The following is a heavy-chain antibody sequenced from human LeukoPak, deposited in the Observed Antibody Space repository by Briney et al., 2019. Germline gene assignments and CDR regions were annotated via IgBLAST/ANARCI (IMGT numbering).Heavy chain of an antibody. CDR2: ISYDGSNK. CDR1: GFTFSSYG. J-gene: IGHJ6*02. D-gene: IGHD3-22*01. CDR3: AKDLEAGSMIGKSYYYYGMDV. Sequence: GRSLRLSCAASGFTFSSYGMHWVRQAPGKGLEWVAVISYDGSNKYYADSVKGRFTISRDNSKNTLYLQMNSLRAEDTAVYYCAKDLEAGSMIGKSYYYYGMDVWGQGTTVTVSS. V-gene: IGHV3-30*18.